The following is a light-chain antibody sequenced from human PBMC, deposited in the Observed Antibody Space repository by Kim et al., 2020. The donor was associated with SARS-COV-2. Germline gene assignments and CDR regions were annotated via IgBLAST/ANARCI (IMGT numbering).Light chain of an antibody. CDR2: AAS. CDR1: QSISSY. V-gene: IGKV1-39*01. CDR3: QQSYSTPLT. Sequence: GDRVTITCRASQSISSYLNWYQQKPGKAPKLLIYAASSLQSGVPSRFSGSGSGTDFTLTISSLQPEDFATYYCQQSYSTPLTFGGGTKVDIK. J-gene: IGKJ4*01.